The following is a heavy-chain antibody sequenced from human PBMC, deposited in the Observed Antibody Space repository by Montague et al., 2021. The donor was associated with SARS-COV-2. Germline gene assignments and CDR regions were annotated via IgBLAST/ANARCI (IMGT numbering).Heavy chain of an antibody. CDR2: IYYTRNT. Sequence: SETLSLTCTVSGGSITNNIDYWARHRQPPGKGLVWKRNIYYTRNTYYNPYIKSRVTISVVTSKNHFTLKLSSVTAAETAVYYCARLKRYFDSSGSPSAFDFWGQGTKVTVSS. CDR1: GGSITNNIDY. J-gene: IGHJ3*01. D-gene: IGHD3-22*01. V-gene: IGHV4-39*02. CDR3: ARLKRYFDSSGSPSAFDF.